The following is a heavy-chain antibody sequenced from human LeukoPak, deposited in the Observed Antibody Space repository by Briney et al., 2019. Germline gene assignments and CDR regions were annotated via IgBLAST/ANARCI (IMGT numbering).Heavy chain of an antibody. Sequence: PGGSLRLSCAASGFTVSSNYVSWVRQAPAKGLEWVSVIYSGESTHYADSVKGRFTISRDNSKNTLYLQMNSLRAEDTAVYYCARSMYSAKSPAFDYWGQGTLVTVSS. V-gene: IGHV3-66*01. J-gene: IGHJ4*02. CDR3: ARSMYSAKSPAFDY. CDR1: GFTVSSNY. CDR2: IYSGEST. D-gene: IGHD1-26*01.